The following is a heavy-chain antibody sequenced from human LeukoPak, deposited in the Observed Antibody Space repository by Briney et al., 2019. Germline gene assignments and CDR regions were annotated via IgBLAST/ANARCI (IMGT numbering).Heavy chain of an antibody. V-gene: IGHV4-59*01. CDR3: ARDNALGYFDI. J-gene: IGHJ3*02. D-gene: IGHD1-26*01. Sequence: LETLSVTCAISGGSLCYVHWSWVRLPPGKGLEWIGYIDYTGRTSYNSALQSRVTMSVDTSENHSSLSLTSVTTPDTAVYSCARDNALGYFDIWGQGTSVTVSS. CDR2: IDYTGRT. CDR1: GGSLCYVH.